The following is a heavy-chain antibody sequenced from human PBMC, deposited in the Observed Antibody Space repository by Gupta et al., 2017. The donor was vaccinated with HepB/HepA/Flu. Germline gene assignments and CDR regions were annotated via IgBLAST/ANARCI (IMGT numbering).Heavy chain of an antibody. CDR1: GYTFTGYY. Sequence: QVQLVQSGAEVKKPGASVKVSCKASGYTFTGYYMHWVRQAHGQGLEWMGWINPNSGGTNYAQKFQGRVTMTRDTSISTAYMELSRLRSDDTAVYYCARVGKRWLQLPHYYYYMDVWGKGTTVTVSS. J-gene: IGHJ6*03. V-gene: IGHV1-2*02. CDR2: INPNSGGT. CDR3: ARVGKRWLQLPHYYYYMDV. D-gene: IGHD5-24*01.